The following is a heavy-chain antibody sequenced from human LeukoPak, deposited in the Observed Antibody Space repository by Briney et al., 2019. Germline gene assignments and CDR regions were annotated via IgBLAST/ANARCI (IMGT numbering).Heavy chain of an antibody. J-gene: IGHJ5*02. D-gene: IGHD3-10*01. CDR3: ARGLRGIMIRGAITDLNWFDA. CDR2: IYHSGST. CDR1: GGPISSGDYY. Sequence: SETLSLTCTASGGPISSGDYYWTWIRQPPGKGLEWIGYIYHSGSTHYNSSLKSRLTISVDTSKNQFSLKLSSVTAADTAVYYCARGLRGIMIRGAITDLNWFDAWGQGTLVIVSS. V-gene: IGHV4-30-4*01.